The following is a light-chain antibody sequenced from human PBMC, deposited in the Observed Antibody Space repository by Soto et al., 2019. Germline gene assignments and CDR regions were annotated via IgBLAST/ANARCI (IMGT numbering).Light chain of an antibody. J-gene: IGLJ2*01. CDR2: LNSDGSH. CDR3: QTWGTGL. Sequence: QLVLTQSPSASASLGASVKLTCTLSGGHSSSAIAWHQQQPEKGPRYLMKLNSDGSHSKGDGIPDRFSGSSSGAERYLTISSLQSEDEADYYCQTWGTGLFGGGTKLTVL. V-gene: IGLV4-69*01. CDR1: GGHSSSA.